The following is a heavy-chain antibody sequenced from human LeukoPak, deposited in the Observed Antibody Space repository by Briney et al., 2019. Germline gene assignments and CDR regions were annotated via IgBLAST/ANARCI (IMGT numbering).Heavy chain of an antibody. CDR1: GGSISSYY. J-gene: IGHJ6*02. CDR3: ARGARRYYGMDV. D-gene: IGHD3-16*01. V-gene: IGHV4-59*12. CDR2: IYYSGST. Sequence: SETLSLTCTVSGGSISSYYWSWIRQPPGKGLEWIGYIYYSGSTNYNPSLKSRVTISVDTSKNQFSLKLSSVTAADTAVYYCARGARRYYGMDVWGQGTTVTVSS.